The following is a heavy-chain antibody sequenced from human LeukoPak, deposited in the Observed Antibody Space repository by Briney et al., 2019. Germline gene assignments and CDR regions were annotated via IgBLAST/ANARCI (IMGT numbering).Heavy chain of an antibody. CDR3: ASSGWFDAFDI. CDR1: GCTFTSYY. J-gene: IGHJ3*02. Sequence: GASVKVSCKASGCTFTSYYMHWVRQAPGQGLEWMGIINPSGGSTSYAQKFQGRVTMTRDTSTSTVYMELSSLRSEDTAVYYCASSGWFDAFDIWGQGTMVTVSS. V-gene: IGHV1-46*01. D-gene: IGHD6-19*01. CDR2: INPSGGST.